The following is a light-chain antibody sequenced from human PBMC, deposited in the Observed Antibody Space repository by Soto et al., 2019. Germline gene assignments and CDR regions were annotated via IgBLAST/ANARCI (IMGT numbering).Light chain of an antibody. Sequence: AIRMTQSPSSLSASTGDRVTITCRASQGISSYLASYQQKPGKAPTLLIYAASTLQSGVPSRWSGSGSGTDFTLTSTCLHSEEVETYYEQQYYSYPQTFGQGTKVESK. CDR2: AAS. CDR1: QGISSY. V-gene: IGKV1-8*01. J-gene: IGKJ1*01. CDR3: QQYYSYPQT.